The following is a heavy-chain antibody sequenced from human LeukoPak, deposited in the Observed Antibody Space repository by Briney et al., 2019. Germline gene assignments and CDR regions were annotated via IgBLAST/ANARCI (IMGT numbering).Heavy chain of an antibody. CDR1: GFTFSSYA. J-gene: IGHJ6*02. D-gene: IGHD3-3*01. CDR3: ARDARWRYDFWSGYYPRHYYYGMDV. V-gene: IGHV3-30-3*01. CDR2: ISYDGSNK. Sequence: PGRSLRLSCAASGFTFSSYAMHWVRQAPGEGLEWVAVISYDGSNKYYADSVKGRFTISRDNSKNTLYLQMNSLRAEDTAVYYCARDARWRYDFWSGYYPRHYYYGMDVWGQGTTVTVSS.